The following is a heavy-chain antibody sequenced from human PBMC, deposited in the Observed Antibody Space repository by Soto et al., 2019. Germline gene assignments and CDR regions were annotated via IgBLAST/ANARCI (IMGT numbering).Heavy chain of an antibody. Sequence: QLQLQESGPGLVKPSETLSLTCTVSGGSISSSSYYWGWIRQPPGKGLEWIGSIYYSGSTYYNPSLKSRVTICVDTSKNQFSLKLSCVTAADTAVYYCARNPGIAVACSRGWFDPWGQGTLVTVSS. D-gene: IGHD6-19*01. CDR3: ARNPGIAVACSRGWFDP. CDR1: GGSISSSSYY. CDR2: IYYSGST. V-gene: IGHV4-39*01. J-gene: IGHJ5*02.